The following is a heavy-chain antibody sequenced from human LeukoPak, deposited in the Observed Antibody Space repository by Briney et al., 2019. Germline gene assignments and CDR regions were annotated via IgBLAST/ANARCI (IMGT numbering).Heavy chain of an antibody. CDR1: GFTFSDYS. Sequence: GGSLRLSYAASGFTFSDYSMNWVRQAPGKGLEWVSYISSSTSTIYYADSVRGRFTISRDNAKNSLYLQMNSLRAEDTAVYYCARDRAGGAYHYDSSGYYYWGQGTLVTVSS. CDR2: ISSSTSTI. V-gene: IGHV3-48*01. CDR3: ARDRAGGAYHYDSSGYYY. D-gene: IGHD3-22*01. J-gene: IGHJ4*02.